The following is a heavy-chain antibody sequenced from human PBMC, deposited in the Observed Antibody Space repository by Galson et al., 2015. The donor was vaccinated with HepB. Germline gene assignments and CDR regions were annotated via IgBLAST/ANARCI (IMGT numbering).Heavy chain of an antibody. CDR3: ARSGYYDKTGYLDY. CDR2: INSNGRDT. D-gene: IGHD3-22*01. CDR1: GFTFSSYA. V-gene: IGHV3-64*02. Sequence: SLRLSCAASGFTFSSYAMHWVRQVPGGGLEYVSAINSNGRDTYYTDSVRGRFTISRDNSKNTLYLQMGSLRAEDMAVYYCARSGYYDKTGYLDYWGHGILVTVSS. J-gene: IGHJ4*01.